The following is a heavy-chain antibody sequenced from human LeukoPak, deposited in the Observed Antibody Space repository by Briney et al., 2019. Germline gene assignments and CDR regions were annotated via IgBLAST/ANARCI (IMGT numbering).Heavy chain of an antibody. J-gene: IGHJ3*02. Sequence: ASVKVSCKASGYTFTSYGISWVRQAPGQGLEWMGWISAYNGNTNYAQKLQGRVTMTTDTSTSTAYMELRSLRSDDTAVYYCARVIRNSGSYLDAFDIWGQGTMVTVSS. V-gene: IGHV1-18*01. CDR3: ARVIRNSGSYLDAFDI. D-gene: IGHD1-26*01. CDR2: ISAYNGNT. CDR1: GYTFTSYG.